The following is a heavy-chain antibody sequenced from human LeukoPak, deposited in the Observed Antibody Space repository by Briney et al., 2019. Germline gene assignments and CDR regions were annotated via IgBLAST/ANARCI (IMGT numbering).Heavy chain of an antibody. D-gene: IGHD1-26*01. CDR1: GFAFSSYW. J-gene: IGHJ4*02. V-gene: IGHV3-7*01. Sequence: PGGSLRLSCVASGFAFSSYWMTWVRQAPGKGLEWVANIKQDGGGEYYVDSVKGRFTISRDNAKNSLFLQMNSLRVEDTAVYYCARLGGSYYTYWGQGTLVTVSS. CDR2: IKQDGGGE. CDR3: ARLGGSYYTY.